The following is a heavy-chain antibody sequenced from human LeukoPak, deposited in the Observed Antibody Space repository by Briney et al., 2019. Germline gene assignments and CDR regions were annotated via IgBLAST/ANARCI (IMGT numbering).Heavy chain of an antibody. CDR2: ISAYDGYT. D-gene: IGHD5-12*01. CDR1: GYIFTKYG. Sequence: ASVKVSCKASGYIFTKYGFTWVRQAPGQGLEWMGWISAYDGYTNHAQKFQGRVTVTTDSSTTTAYMELRSLRSDDTAVYYCARDVAVATSLEWFDPWGQGTLVIVSS. CDR3: ARDVAVATSLEWFDP. J-gene: IGHJ5*02. V-gene: IGHV1-18*01.